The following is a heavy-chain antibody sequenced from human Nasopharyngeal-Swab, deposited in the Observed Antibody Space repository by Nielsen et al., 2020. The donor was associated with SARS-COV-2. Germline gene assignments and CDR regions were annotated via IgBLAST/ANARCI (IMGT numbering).Heavy chain of an antibody. Sequence: GGSLRLSCAASGFTFDDSAMHWVRQATGKGLEWVSGISWDSGNIGTADSVKGRFTISRDNAKNSLYLQMNSLRAEDTALYYCVKDNLLRAFDLWGQGTMVTVSS. CDR3: VKDNLLRAFDL. D-gene: IGHD2-15*01. V-gene: IGHV3-9*01. CDR1: GFTFDDSA. J-gene: IGHJ3*01. CDR2: ISWDSGNI.